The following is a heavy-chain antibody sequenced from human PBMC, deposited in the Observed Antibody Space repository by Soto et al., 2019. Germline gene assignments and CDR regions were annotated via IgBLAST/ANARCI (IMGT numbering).Heavy chain of an antibody. V-gene: IGHV1-2*02. CDR1: GYTLTAYY. Sequence: ASVKVSCKASGYTLTAYYMHWVRQAPGQGLEWMGWINPNSGGTNHAQKFQGRATMTRDTSISTAYMELSRLTSDDTAVYYCAREADSRGFDAFDIWGQGTLVTVSS. D-gene: IGHD3-22*01. J-gene: IGHJ3*02. CDR2: INPNSGGT. CDR3: AREADSRGFDAFDI.